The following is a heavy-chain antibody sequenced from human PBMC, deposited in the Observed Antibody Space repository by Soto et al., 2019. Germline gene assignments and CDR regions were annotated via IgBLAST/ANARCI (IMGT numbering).Heavy chain of an antibody. CDR3: AKDRGYYDFWSGYYTVDYGMDV. V-gene: IGHV3-30*18. Sequence: GGSLRLSCAASGFTFSSYGMHWVRQAPGKGLEWVAVISYDGSNKYYAESVKGRFTISRDNSKNTLYLQMNSLRAEDTAVYYCAKDRGYYDFWSGYYTVDYGMDVWGQGTTVTVSS. CDR1: GFTFSSYG. D-gene: IGHD3-3*01. CDR2: ISYDGSNK. J-gene: IGHJ6*02.